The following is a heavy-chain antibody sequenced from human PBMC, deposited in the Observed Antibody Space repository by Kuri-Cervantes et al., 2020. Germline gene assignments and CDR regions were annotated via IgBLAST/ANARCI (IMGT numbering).Heavy chain of an antibody. CDR3: ARHGRRLMFWSGPCWFDP. J-gene: IGHJ5*02. CDR1: GGPIISSSYY. D-gene: IGHD3-3*01. CDR2: IYYSGST. Sequence: SETLSLTCTVSGGPIISSSYYWGWIRQPPGKGLEWIGSIYYSGSTYYNPSLKSRVTISVDTSKKQFSLMLSSVTAADTAVYYCARHGRRLMFWSGPCWFDPWGQGTLVTVSS. V-gene: IGHV4-39*01.